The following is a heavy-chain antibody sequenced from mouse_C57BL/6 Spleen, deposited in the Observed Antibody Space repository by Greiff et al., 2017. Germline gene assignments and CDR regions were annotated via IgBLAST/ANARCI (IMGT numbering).Heavy chain of an antibody. J-gene: IGHJ4*01. CDR1: GYTFTSYW. Sequence: QVQLQQPGAELVKPGASVKLSCKASGYTFTSYWMHWVKQRPGRGIEWIGRIDPNSGGTKYNEKFKSKATLTVDKPSSTAYMQLSSLTSEDSAVYYCARDDGYHYYAMDYWGQGTSVTVSS. V-gene: IGHV1-72*01. CDR3: ARDDGYHYYAMDY. CDR2: IDPNSGGT. D-gene: IGHD2-3*01.